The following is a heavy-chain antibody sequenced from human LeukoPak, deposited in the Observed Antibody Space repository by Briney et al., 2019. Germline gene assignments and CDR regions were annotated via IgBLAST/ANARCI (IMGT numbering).Heavy chain of an antibody. Sequence: AGGSLRLSCAASGFTFGSSAMSWVRQAPGKGPEWVSTFSRSGPDTYYADSVKGRSTIFRDNSKNTLYLQMNSLRAEDTAVYYCAKGSLGSWYYFDYWGQGTLVTVSS. CDR2: FSRSGPDT. D-gene: IGHD6-13*01. V-gene: IGHV3-23*01. CDR1: GFTFGSSA. CDR3: AKGSLGSWYYFDY. J-gene: IGHJ4*02.